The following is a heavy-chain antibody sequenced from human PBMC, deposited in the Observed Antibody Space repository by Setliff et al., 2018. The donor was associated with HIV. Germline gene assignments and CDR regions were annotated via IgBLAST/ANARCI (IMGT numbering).Heavy chain of an antibody. V-gene: IGHV4-34*01. CDR3: ARRGLRGSSGFPYYFYMDV. Sequence: SETLSLTCAVYGGSFSAYYWTWLRQPPGKGLEWIGDITHSENTKYNPCLRSRVTISVDKSKNQFSLKLTSVTAAETAVYYCARRGLRGSSGFPYYFYMDVWDKGTTVTVSS. D-gene: IGHD3-22*01. J-gene: IGHJ6*03. CDR2: ITHSENT. CDR1: GGSFSAYY.